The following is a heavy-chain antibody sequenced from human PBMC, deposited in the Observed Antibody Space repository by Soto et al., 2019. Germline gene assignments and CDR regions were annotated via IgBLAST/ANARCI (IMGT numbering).Heavy chain of an antibody. Sequence: PSETLSLTCTVSGGSISSSSYYWGWILHPPGKGLEWIGSIYYSGSTYYNPSLKSRVTISVDTSKNQFSLKLSSVTAADTAVYYCARTRGYSGYDFLYFDYWGQGTLVTVSS. CDR1: GGSISSSSYY. CDR3: ARTRGYSGYDFLYFDY. V-gene: IGHV4-39*01. J-gene: IGHJ4*02. CDR2: IYYSGST. D-gene: IGHD5-12*01.